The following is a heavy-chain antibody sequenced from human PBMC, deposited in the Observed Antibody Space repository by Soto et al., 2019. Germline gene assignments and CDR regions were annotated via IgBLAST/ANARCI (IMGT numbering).Heavy chain of an antibody. D-gene: IGHD6-19*01. CDR2: IHQSGIS. CDR3: ARSFGWYAFDQ. V-gene: IGHV4-4*02. CDR1: SASIDNN. J-gene: IGHJ4*02. Sequence: QMQLLESGPGLVKPSETLSLTCAVSSASIDNNWNWVRQPPGKGLEWIGEIHQSGISYKNPSLKRRVTMSVDKSKNQFSLNLSSVPAADTAVYFCARSFGWYAFDQWGQGTLVTVSS.